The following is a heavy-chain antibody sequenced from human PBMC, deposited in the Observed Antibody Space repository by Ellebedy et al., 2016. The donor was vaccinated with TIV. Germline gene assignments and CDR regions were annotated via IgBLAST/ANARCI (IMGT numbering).Heavy chain of an antibody. J-gene: IGHJ6*02. Sequence: MPSETLSLTCAVYGGSFSGYYWRWIRQPPGKGLEWIGEINHSGDTNYNPSLKSRVTISADTSKNQFSLRLSSVTAADTAVYYCARTKYENDYWGDYVSRIYGMDVWGQGTTVTVSS. CDR1: GGSFSGYY. CDR2: INHSGDT. V-gene: IGHV4-34*01. CDR3: ARTKYENDYWGDYVSRIYGMDV. D-gene: IGHD3-16*01.